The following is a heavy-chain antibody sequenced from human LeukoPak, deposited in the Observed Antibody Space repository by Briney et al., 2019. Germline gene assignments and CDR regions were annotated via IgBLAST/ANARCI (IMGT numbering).Heavy chain of an antibody. D-gene: IGHD5-18*01. CDR2: IYTSGGT. CDR3: ARHGYSYGPFDY. Sequence: NPSETLSLTCTVSGGSISSYYWSWIRQPAGKGLEWIGRIYTSGGTNYNPSLKSRVTMSIDTSKNQFSLKLSSVTAADTAVYYCARHGYSYGPFDYWGQGTLVTVSS. CDR1: GGSISSYY. J-gene: IGHJ4*02. V-gene: IGHV4-4*07.